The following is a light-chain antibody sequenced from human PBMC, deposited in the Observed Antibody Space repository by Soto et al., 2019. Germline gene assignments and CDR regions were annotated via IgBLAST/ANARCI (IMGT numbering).Light chain of an antibody. Sequence: QSALTQPASVSGSPGQSITISCTGTRSDVGGYNYVSWYQHHPGKAPKLMIYGFSNRPSGVSNRFSGSKSGNTASLTISGLQAEDEADYYCSSYTSIKNVVFGRGTKVSVL. CDR3: SSYTSIKNVV. CDR1: RSDVGGYNY. V-gene: IGLV2-14*01. CDR2: GFS. J-gene: IGLJ2*01.